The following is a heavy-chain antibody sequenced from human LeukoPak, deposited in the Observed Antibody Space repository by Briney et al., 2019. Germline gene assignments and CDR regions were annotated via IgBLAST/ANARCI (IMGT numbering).Heavy chain of an antibody. CDR3: AKVERGTYYYDSSEGDAAFDI. D-gene: IGHD3-22*01. V-gene: IGHV3-9*01. CDR2: ISWNSGSI. CDR1: GFTFDDYA. J-gene: IGHJ3*02. Sequence: GGSLRLTCAASGFTFDDYAMHWVRQAPGKGLEWVSVISWNSGSIGYADSVKGRFTISRDNAKNSLYLQMNSLRAEDTALYYCAKVERGTYYYDSSEGDAAFDIWGQGTLVTVSS.